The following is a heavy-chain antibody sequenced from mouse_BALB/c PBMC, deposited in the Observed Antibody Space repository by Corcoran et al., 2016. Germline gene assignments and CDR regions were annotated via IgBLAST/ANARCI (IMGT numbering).Heavy chain of an antibody. CDR3: ARVYDRYSNYAMDY. CDR1: GYTFTTAG. D-gene: IGHD2-14*01. CDR2: INTHSGVP. V-gene: IGHV9-4*02. Sequence: QIQLVQYGPELKKPGETVRISCKASGYTFTTAGMQWVQKMPGKGLKLIGWINTHSGVPKYAEDFKGRFAFSLETSASTAYLQISNLKNEDTATYFCARVYDRYSNYAMDYWGQGTSVTVSS. J-gene: IGHJ4*01.